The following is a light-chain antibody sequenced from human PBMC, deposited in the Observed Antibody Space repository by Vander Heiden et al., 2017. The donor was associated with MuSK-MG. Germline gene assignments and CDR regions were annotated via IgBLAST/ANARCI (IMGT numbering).Light chain of an antibody. V-gene: IGKV1-5*03. CDR1: LSISSW. CDR3: QRDDSYPYT. J-gene: IGKJ2*01. CDR2: KAS. Sequence: DIQMTQSPSTLSASVGDRVTITCRASLSISSWLAWYQQKPGKPPRLLIYKASTLESGIPSRFSGSGSGTEFTLTISSLQPDDFATYYCQRDDSYPYTFGQGTQLKIK.